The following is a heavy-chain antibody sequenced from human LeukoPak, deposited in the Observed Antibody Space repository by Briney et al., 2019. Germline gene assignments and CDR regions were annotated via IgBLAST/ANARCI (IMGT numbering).Heavy chain of an antibody. CDR2: ISGSDSST. CDR3: AKSGYNRFDY. CDR1: GFTFSSSA. V-gene: IGHV3-23*01. D-gene: IGHD5-24*01. Sequence: GGSLRLSCAASGFTFSSSAMSWVRQAPGKGLEWVSTISGSDSSTHYADSVKGRFTVSRDNSKNTLYLQMNSLRADDTAVYYCAKSGYNRFDYWGQGTLVTVSS. J-gene: IGHJ4*02.